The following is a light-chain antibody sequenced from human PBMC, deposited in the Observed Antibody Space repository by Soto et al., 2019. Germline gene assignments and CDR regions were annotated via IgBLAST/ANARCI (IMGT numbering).Light chain of an antibody. CDR2: DAS. CDR1: QSISSR. J-gene: IGKJ2*01. CDR3: QQYNTYPYT. V-gene: IGKV1-5*01. Sequence: DIQMTQSPSTLSASVGDRVTITCRASQSISSRLAWYQQKPEKAPKLLIYDASSLQSGVPSGFSGSGSGTEFTLTIDSLQPDDFATYYCQQYNTYPYTFGQGTKLEIK.